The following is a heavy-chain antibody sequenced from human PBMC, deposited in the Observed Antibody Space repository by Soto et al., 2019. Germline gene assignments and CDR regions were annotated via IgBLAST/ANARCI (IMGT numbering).Heavy chain of an antibody. J-gene: IGHJ3*02. CDR3: ARDLRLAAAHDVFDI. V-gene: IGHV3-64*04. CDR2: ITSNGNYI. CDR1: GFTFSSYA. Sequence: GGSLRLSCAASGFTFSSYAMHWVRQAPGKGLEYVSVITSNGNYIYYADSVKGRFTISRDNAKKSLYLQMNSLRAEDTAVYYCARDLRLAAAHDVFDIWGQGTMVTVSS. D-gene: IGHD6-13*01.